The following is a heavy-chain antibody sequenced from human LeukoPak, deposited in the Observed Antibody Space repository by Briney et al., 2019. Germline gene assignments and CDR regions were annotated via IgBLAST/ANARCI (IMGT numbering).Heavy chain of an antibody. Sequence: GGSLRLSCAASGFTFSSYSMNWVRQAPGKGLEWVSYISSSSSTIYYADSVKGRFTISRDNAKNSLYLQMNSLRAEDTAVYYCARDLVYGFYYFDYWGQGTLVTVSS. CDR2: ISSSSSTI. CDR3: ARDLVYGFYYFDY. J-gene: IGHJ4*02. D-gene: IGHD2/OR15-2a*01. CDR1: GFTFSSYS. V-gene: IGHV3-48*01.